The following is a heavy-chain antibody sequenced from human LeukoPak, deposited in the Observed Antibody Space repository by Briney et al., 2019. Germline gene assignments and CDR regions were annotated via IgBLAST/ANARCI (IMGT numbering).Heavy chain of an antibody. Sequence: ASVKVSCKASGYTFTSYYMHWVRQAPGQGLEWMGIIKPSGGSTSYAQKFQGRVTVTRDTSTTTFYMELSSLRSEDTAVYYCARDGDTAAAGTDPYYYSMGVWGKGTTVTVSS. CDR1: GYTFTSYY. D-gene: IGHD6-13*01. V-gene: IGHV1-46*01. CDR2: IKPSGGST. J-gene: IGHJ6*03. CDR3: ARDGDTAAAGTDPYYYSMGV.